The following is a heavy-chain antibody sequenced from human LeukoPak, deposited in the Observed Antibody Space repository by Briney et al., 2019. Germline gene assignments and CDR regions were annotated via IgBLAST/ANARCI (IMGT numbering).Heavy chain of an antibody. CDR2: ISSRSTTV. CDR3: ARADGSGIYPDY. V-gene: IGHV3-48*02. D-gene: IGHD3-10*01. CDR1: GSTFSSYS. Sequence: GGSLRLSCAASGSTFSSYSMIWVRQAPGRGLEGVAHISSRSTTVYYADSVKGRFTISRDNAKNSLSLQMTSLRDVDTAVYYCARADGSGIYPDYWGQGTLVTVSS. J-gene: IGHJ4*02.